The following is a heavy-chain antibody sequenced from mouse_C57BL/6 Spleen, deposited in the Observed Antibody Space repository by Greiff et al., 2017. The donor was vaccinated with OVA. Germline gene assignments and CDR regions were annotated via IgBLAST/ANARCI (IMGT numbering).Heavy chain of an antibody. Sequence: DVMLVESGPGLAKPSQTLSLTCSVTGYSITSDYWNWIRKFPGNKLEYMGYISYSGSTYYNPSLKSRISITRDTSKNQYYLQLNSVTTEDTATYYGARTYGSSSHWYFDVWGTGTTVTVSS. V-gene: IGHV3-8*01. CDR2: ISYSGST. D-gene: IGHD1-1*01. J-gene: IGHJ1*03. CDR1: GYSITSDY. CDR3: ARTYGSSSHWYFDV.